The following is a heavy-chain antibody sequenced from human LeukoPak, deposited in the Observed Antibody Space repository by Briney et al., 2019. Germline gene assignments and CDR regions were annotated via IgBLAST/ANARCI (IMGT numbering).Heavy chain of an antibody. J-gene: IGHJ4*02. CDR1: GFTFSTYT. CDR3: AKNWGYCSGDSCYFDY. V-gene: IGHV3-23*01. Sequence: GGSLRLSCAAPGFTFSTYTMSWVRQAPGKGLEWVSTISGSGGRTFYADAVKGRFTISRDNSKNTLYVQMNSLRAEDTAVYYCAKNWGYCSGDSCYFDYWGQGTLVTVSS. D-gene: IGHD2-15*01. CDR2: ISGSGGRT.